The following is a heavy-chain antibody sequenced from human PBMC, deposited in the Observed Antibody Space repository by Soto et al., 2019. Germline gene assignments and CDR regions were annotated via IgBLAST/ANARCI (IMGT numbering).Heavy chain of an antibody. CDR3: ARGNPFNYAGFAV. J-gene: IGHJ6*02. Sequence: QAHLEQSGAEVKRRGASVKVSCKASGYTFSDFDINWLRQASGQGPEWMGWMNAKSGDTFFAQRFQGKFNMTRDTSLSTAYMEVGSLTSDDTAMYYCARGNPFNYAGFAVWGQGTTVAVSS. D-gene: IGHD3-16*01. CDR1: GYTFSDFD. CDR2: MNAKSGDT. V-gene: IGHV1-8*01.